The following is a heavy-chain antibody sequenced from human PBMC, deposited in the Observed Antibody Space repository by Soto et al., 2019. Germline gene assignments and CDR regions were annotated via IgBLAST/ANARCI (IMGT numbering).Heavy chain of an antibody. V-gene: IGHV3-9*01. CDR2: ISWNSGSI. D-gene: IGHD6-19*01. J-gene: IGHJ5*02. CDR1: GFTFDDYA. CDR3: AKDGMESSGWYGYNWFDP. Sequence: GGSLRLSCAASGFTFDDYAMHWVRQAPGKGLEWVSGISWNSGSIGYADSVKGRFTISRDNAKNSLYLQMNSLRAGDTALYYCAKDGMESSGWYGYNWFDPWGQGTLVTVSS.